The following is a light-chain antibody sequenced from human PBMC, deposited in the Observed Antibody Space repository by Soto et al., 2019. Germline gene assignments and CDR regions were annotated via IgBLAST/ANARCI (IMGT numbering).Light chain of an antibody. J-gene: IGKJ5*01. V-gene: IGKV3-11*01. CDR3: QQRSNFPIT. CDR2: DAS. CDR1: QSVSSY. Sequence: EIVLTQSPATLSLSPGERATLSCRASQSVSSYLAWYQQKPGQAPRLLIYDASNRATGIPARFSGSGSGTEFTLTISSLEPEDFAVYYCQQRSNFPITFGQGTRLEIK.